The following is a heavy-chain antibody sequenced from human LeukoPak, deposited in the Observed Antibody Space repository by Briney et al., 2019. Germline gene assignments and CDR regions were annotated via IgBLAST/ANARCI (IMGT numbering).Heavy chain of an antibody. D-gene: IGHD5-24*01. Sequence: GGSLRLSCAASGFTFSSYSMNWVRQAPGKGLEWVSSISSSSSYIYYADSVKGRFTISRDNAKNSLYLRMNSLRVEDTAVYYCARPAVRDGYNYGAFDIWGQGTMVTVSS. V-gene: IGHV3-21*01. CDR2: ISSSSSYI. J-gene: IGHJ3*02. CDR1: GFTFSSYS. CDR3: ARPAVRDGYNYGAFDI.